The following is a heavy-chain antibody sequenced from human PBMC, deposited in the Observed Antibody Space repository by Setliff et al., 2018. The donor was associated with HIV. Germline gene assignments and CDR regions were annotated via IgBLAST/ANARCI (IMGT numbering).Heavy chain of an antibody. Sequence: VASVKVSCKASGYTLAGYFMHWVRQAPGQGLEWMGWINPNSGGTNYAQKFQGRVTMTRDTSISTAYLDLSRLRSDDTAVYYCASRKYEYDSSGYYYLAYWGQGTLVTVSS. D-gene: IGHD3-22*01. CDR2: INPNSGGT. V-gene: IGHV1-2*02. J-gene: IGHJ4*02. CDR3: ASRKYEYDSSGYYYLAY. CDR1: GYTLAGYF.